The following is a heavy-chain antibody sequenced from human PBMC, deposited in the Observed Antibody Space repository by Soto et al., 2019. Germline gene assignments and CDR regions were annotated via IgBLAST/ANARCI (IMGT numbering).Heavy chain of an antibody. CDR2: IYYNGRT. Sequence: SETLSLTCSVSGVSMSGFYWSWIRQSPGQGLEWIGYIYYNGRTTYNPSLRSRVSISADMSKNQFFLNLTSVTAANTSVYYCAKGGKTFGVVMNNWVDPWGPGKLVTVSS. D-gene: IGHD3-3*01. V-gene: IGHV4-59*13. J-gene: IGHJ5*02. CDR1: GVSMSGFY. CDR3: AKGGKTFGVVMNNWVDP.